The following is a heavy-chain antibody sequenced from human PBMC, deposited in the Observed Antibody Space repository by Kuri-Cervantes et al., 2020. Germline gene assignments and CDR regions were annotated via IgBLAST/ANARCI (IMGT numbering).Heavy chain of an antibody. CDR3: ARAAGRAVAGPLYYYYYGMDV. Sequence: ESLMISCTVSGGSISSYYWSWIRQPPGKGLEWIGDIYYSGSTNYNPFLKSRVTISVETSKNPFSLKLSSVTAADTAVYYCARAAGRAVAGPLYYYYYGMDVWGQGITVTVSS. D-gene: IGHD6-19*01. J-gene: IGHJ6*02. V-gene: IGHV4-59*01. CDR2: IYYSGST. CDR1: GGSISSYY.